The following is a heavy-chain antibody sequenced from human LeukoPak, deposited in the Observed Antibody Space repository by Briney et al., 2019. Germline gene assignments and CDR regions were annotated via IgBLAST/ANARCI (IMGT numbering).Heavy chain of an antibody. CDR3: ARVAVVPAAPFFDAFDI. J-gene: IGHJ3*02. CDR2: ISAYNGNT. D-gene: IGHD2-2*01. V-gene: IGHV1-18*01. CDR1: GYTFTSYG. Sequence: GASVKVSCKASGYTFTSYGISWVRQAPGQGLEWMGWISAYNGNTNYAQKLQGRVTMTTDTSTSTAYMELRSLRSDDTAVYYCARVAVVPAAPFFDAFDIWGQGTMVTVSS.